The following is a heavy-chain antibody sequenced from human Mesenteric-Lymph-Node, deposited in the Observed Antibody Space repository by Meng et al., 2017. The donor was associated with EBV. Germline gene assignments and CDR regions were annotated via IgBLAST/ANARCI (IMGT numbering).Heavy chain of an antibody. V-gene: IGHV4-4*02. J-gene: IGHJ4*02. CDR3: ARVGQWLPIDY. CDR2: IYHSGST. Sequence: LAEAGRGLVKLSGTRSLPSVVSGGSISSSNGWSWVRQPPGKGLEWIGEIYHSGSTNYNPSLKSRVTISVDKSKNQFSLNLSSVTAADTAVYYCARVGQWLPIDYWGQGTLVTVSS. D-gene: IGHD6-19*01. CDR1: GGSISSSNG.